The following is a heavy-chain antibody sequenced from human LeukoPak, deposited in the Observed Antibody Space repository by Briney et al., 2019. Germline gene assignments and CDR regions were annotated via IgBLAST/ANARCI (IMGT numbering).Heavy chain of an antibody. CDR2: IYYSGST. CDR3: ARESGGYDFWSGYLVPTKFDP. J-gene: IGHJ5*02. D-gene: IGHD3-3*01. CDR1: GGSISSGDYY. Sequence: SETLSLTCTVSGGSISSGDYYWSWIRQPPGKGLEWIGYIYYSGSTYYNPSLKSRVTISVDTSKNQFSLKLSSVTAADTAVYYCARESGGYDFWSGYLVPTKFDPWGQGTLVTVSS. V-gene: IGHV4-30-4*08.